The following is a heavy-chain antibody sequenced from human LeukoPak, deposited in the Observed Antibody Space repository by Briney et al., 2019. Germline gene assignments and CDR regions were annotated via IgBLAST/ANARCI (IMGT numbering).Heavy chain of an antibody. CDR3: ARARSIVNYYDSSTSMGNY. J-gene: IGHJ4*02. Sequence: SVKVSCKASGGTFSSYAISWVRQAPGQGLEWMGGNIPIFGTANYAQKFQGRVTITADESTSTAYMELSRLRSDDTAVYYSARARSIVNYYDSSTSMGNYWGQGTLVTVSS. CDR1: GGTFSSYA. V-gene: IGHV1-69*13. CDR2: NIPIFGTA. D-gene: IGHD3-22*01.